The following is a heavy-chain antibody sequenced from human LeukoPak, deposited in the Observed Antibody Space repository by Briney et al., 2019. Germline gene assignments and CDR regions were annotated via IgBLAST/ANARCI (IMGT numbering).Heavy chain of an antibody. Sequence: PSETLSLTCTVSGGSISSYYWSWIRQPPGKGLEWIGYIYYSGSTNYNPSLKSRVTISVDTSKNQFSLKLSSVTAADTAVYYCARRSPSYYYGSGSYLYYYMDVWGKGTTVTVSS. V-gene: IGHV4-59*12. J-gene: IGHJ6*03. CDR2: IYYSGST. CDR1: GGSISSYY. D-gene: IGHD3-10*01. CDR3: ARRSPSYYYGSGSYLYYYMDV.